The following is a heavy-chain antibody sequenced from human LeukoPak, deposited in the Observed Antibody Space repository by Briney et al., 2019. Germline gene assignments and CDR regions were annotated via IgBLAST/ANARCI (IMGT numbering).Heavy chain of an antibody. CDR1: GYTFTGYY. CDR3: VRGPLGVVVAATADY. J-gene: IGHJ4*02. CDR2: INPNSGGT. V-gene: IGHV1-2*02. D-gene: IGHD2-15*01. Sequence: ASVKVSCKASGYTFTGYYMHWVRQAPGQGLEWVGWINPNSGGTNAAQKFQGRVTMTRDTSISTAYMELSRLISDDTAVYYCVRGPLGVVVAATADYWGQGTLVTVSS.